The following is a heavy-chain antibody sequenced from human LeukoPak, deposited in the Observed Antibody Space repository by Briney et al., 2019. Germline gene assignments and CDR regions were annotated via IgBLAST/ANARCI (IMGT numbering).Heavy chain of an antibody. V-gene: IGHV4-38-2*02. J-gene: IGHJ5*02. CDR2: INHSGST. Sequence: SETLSLTCTVSGYSISSGYYWGWIRQPPGKGLEWIGEINHSGSTNYNPSLKSRVTISVDTSKNQFSLKLSSVTAADTAVYYCARRYYYGSGTFNWFDPWGQGTLVTVSS. CDR1: GYSISSGYY. CDR3: ARRYYYGSGTFNWFDP. D-gene: IGHD3-10*01.